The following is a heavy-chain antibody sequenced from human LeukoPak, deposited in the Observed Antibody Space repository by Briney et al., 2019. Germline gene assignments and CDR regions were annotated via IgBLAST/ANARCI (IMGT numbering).Heavy chain of an antibody. CDR2: IIPIFGTA. CDR1: GGTFSSYA. D-gene: IGHD3-3*01. J-gene: IGHJ4*02. V-gene: IGHV1-69*13. CDR3: ARVRGSGYYLDY. Sequence: VASVKVSCKASGGTFSSYAISWVRQAPGQGLEWMGGIIPIFGTANYAQKFQGRVTITADESTSTAYMELSSLRSEDTAVYYCARVRGSGYYLDYWGQGTLVTVSS.